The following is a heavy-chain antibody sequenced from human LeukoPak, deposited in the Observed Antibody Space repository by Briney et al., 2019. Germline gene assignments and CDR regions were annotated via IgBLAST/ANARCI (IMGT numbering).Heavy chain of an antibody. D-gene: IGHD3-22*01. J-gene: IGHJ4*02. CDR1: GFTFSSYA. CDR3: AKDGINVYYYDSSGYYSSYDY. CDR2: ISGSGGST. Sequence: PGGSLRLSCAASGFTFSSYAMSWVRQAPGKGLEWVSAISGSGGSTYYADSVKGRFTISRDNSKNTLYLQMNSLRAEDTAVYYCAKDGINVYYYDSSGYYSSYDYWGQGTLVTVSS. V-gene: IGHV3-23*01.